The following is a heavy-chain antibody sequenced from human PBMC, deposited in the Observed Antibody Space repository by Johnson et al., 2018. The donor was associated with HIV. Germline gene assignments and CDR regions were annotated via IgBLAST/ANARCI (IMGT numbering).Heavy chain of an antibody. J-gene: IGHJ3*02. CDR2: INSDGSST. V-gene: IGHV3-74*01. Sequence: EVQLVESGGGLVKPGGSLRLSCAASGFTFSSYWMHWVRQAPGKGLVWVSRINSDGSSTSYADSVTGRLTISRDNAKNTLYLQMNSLRAEDTAVYYCARDAGGGRIVVDYDAFDIWGQGTMVTVSS. CDR3: ARDAGGGRIVVDYDAFDI. D-gene: IGHD3-22*01. CDR1: GFTFSSYW.